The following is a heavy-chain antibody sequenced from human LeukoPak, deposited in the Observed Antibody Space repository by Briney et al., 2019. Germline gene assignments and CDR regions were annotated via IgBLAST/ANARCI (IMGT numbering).Heavy chain of an antibody. CDR3: AKVKEVGRAPYDY. Sequence: GGSLRLSCSVSGFTFINYAMNWVRQAPGKGLYWVSSISQVGDYIYYAESVKGRFTISRDNSKNKVYLQMNGLRAEDTGVYYCAKVKEVGRAPYDYWGQGTPVTVSS. J-gene: IGHJ4*02. CDR1: GFTFINYA. D-gene: IGHD3-10*01. V-gene: IGHV3-23*01. CDR2: ISQVGDYI.